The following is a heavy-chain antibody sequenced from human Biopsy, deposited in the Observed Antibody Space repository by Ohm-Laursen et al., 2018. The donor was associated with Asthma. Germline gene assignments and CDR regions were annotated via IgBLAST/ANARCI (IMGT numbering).Heavy chain of an antibody. J-gene: IGHJ3*01. CDR1: GYTFIHYA. CDR2: INAGNGNT. V-gene: IGHV1-3*01. CDR3: ARTYYDFLTGQVKDVFGV. Sequence: ASVKVSCKASGYTFIHYAIHWVRQAPGQRLEWMGWINAGNGNTKYSQKFQGRVSITRDTSARTAYMDLSSLRSEDTATYYCARTYYDFLTGQVKDVFGVWGQGTMVTVSP. D-gene: IGHD3-9*01.